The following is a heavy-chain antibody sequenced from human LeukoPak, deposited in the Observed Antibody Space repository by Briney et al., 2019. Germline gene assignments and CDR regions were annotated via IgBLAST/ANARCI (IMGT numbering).Heavy chain of an antibody. J-gene: IGHJ4*02. CDR1: GFTFSSYA. Sequence: GGSLRLSCAASGFTFSSYAMHWVRQAPGKGLEWVAVISYDGSNKYYADSVRGRFTISRDNSKNTLYLQMNSLRAEDTAVYYCARDYLAVAGNIFDYWGQGTLVTVSS. CDR2: ISYDGSNK. CDR3: ARDYLAVAGNIFDY. V-gene: IGHV3-30*04. D-gene: IGHD6-19*01.